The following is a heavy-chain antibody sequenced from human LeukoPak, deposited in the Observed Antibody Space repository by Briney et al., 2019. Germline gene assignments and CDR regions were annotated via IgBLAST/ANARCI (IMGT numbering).Heavy chain of an antibody. Sequence: GGSLRLSCAASGFTFSSYSMNWVRQAPGKGLEWVSSISSSSSSYVYYADSVKGRFTISRDNAKNSLYLQMSSLRAEDTAVYYCARVVTAKHSYWYFDLWGRGTLVTVSS. CDR1: GFTFSSYS. CDR3: ARVVTAKHSYWYFDL. D-gene: IGHD4-23*01. CDR2: ISSSSSSYV. J-gene: IGHJ2*01. V-gene: IGHV3-21*01.